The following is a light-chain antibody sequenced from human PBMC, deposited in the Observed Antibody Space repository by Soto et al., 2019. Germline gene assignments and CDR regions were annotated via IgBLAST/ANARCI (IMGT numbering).Light chain of an antibody. CDR2: AAS. CDR3: QQRHGIPYI. CDR1: PTISTY. Sequence: DIQMTQSPSSLSASVGDRITITCRASPTISTYLNWYQQKPGKAPKLLISAASRLQSGVPSMFTGSGSGTEFTLTISRLQPEDFATYYCQQRHGIPYIFGQGTKVEI. J-gene: IGKJ2*01. V-gene: IGKV1-39*01.